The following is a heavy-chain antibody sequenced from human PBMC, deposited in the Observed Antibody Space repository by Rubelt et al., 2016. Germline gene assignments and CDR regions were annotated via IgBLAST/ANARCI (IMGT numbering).Heavy chain of an antibody. Sequence: QLQLQESGPGLVKPSETLSLTCTVSGGSISSSSYYWGWIRQPPGKGLEWIGSIYYSGSTYYNPSLKSRVTRSVDTSKNQFSLKLSSVTAADTAVYYCARSKAAAGLWLVWFDPWGQGTLVTVSS. CDR2: IYYSGST. J-gene: IGHJ5*02. D-gene: IGHD6-13*01. V-gene: IGHV4-39*07. CDR3: ARSKAAAGLWLVWFDP. CDR1: GGSISSSSYY.